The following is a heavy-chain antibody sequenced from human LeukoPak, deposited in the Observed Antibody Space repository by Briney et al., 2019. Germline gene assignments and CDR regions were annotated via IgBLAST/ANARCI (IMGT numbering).Heavy chain of an antibody. D-gene: IGHD3-22*01. J-gene: IGHJ4*02. CDR2: IYYSGST. Sequence: SETLSLTCTVSGGSISSSNYYWVWIRQPPGKGLEWVGSIYYSGSTYYNPSLKSRVTISVDTSKNQFSLKLSSVTAADTAVYSCARGSYYESSGYYSRYYSDYWGQGTLVTVSS. V-gene: IGHV4-39*01. CDR3: ARGSYYESSGYYSRYYSDY. CDR1: GGSISSSNYY.